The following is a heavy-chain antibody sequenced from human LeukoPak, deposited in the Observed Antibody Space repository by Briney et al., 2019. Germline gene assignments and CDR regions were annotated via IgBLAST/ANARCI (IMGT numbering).Heavy chain of an antibody. CDR1: GGSFSGYY. J-gene: IGHJ6*02. D-gene: IGHD2-2*01. CDR2: INHSGST. V-gene: IGHV4-34*01. Sequence: SETLSLTRAVYGGSFSGYYWSWIRQPPGKGLEWIGEINHSGSTNYNPSLKSRVTISVDASKNQFSLKLSSVTAADTAAYYCATIPAARYYYYYGMDVWGQGTTVTVSS. CDR3: ATIPAARYYYYYGMDV.